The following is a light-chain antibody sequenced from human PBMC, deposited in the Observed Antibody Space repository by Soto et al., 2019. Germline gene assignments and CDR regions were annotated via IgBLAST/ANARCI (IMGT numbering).Light chain of an antibody. Sequence: EIVLTQSPGTLSLSPGERATLSCRASQSVSSSYLAWYQQKPGQAPRLLIYGASSRATGIPNRFSGRGSGTDFMLTISRLEPEDFAVYYCQQYGSSPRTFGGGTKVEIK. CDR1: QSVSSSY. J-gene: IGKJ4*01. CDR2: GAS. CDR3: QQYGSSPRT. V-gene: IGKV3-20*01.